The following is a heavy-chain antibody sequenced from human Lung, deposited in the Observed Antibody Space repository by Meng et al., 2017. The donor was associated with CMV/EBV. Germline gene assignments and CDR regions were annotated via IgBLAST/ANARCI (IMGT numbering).Heavy chain of an antibody. CDR1: GFTFSDYS. Sequence: GGSLRLSCTASGFTFSDYSMNWVRQAPGKGLEWVSSISSSDYIYYADSVRGRFTISRDNAKHSLYLQMNSLGAEDTAVYYCARGVGSYDFWSAYSYYYGLDVXGQGXTVTVSS. D-gene: IGHD3-3*01. CDR3: ARGVGSYDFWSAYSYYYGLDV. CDR2: ISSSDYI. J-gene: IGHJ6*02. V-gene: IGHV3-21*01.